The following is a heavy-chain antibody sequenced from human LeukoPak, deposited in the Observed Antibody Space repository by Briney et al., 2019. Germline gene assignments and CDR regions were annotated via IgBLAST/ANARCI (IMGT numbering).Heavy chain of an antibody. CDR3: ARRTTVTIPFGY. CDR1: GFIFTSFA. J-gene: IGHJ4*02. D-gene: IGHD4-11*01. V-gene: IGHV4-34*01. Sequence: PGRSLRLSCAASGFIFTSFAMHWVRQPPGKGLEWIGEINHSGSTNYNPSLKSRVTISVDKSKNQFSLKLSSVTAADTAVYYCARRTTVTIPFGYWGQGTLVTVSS. CDR2: INHSGST.